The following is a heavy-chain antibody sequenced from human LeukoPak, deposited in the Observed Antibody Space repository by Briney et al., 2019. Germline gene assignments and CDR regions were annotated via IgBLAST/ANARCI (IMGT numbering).Heavy chain of an antibody. Sequence: PSQTLSLTCTVSGGSISSGGYYWSWIRQPPGKGLEWIGYIYHSGSTYYNPSLKSRVTISVDTSKNQFSLKLSSVTAADTAVFYCASQRMATMVSYFDYWGQGTLVTVSS. J-gene: IGHJ4*02. CDR2: IYHSGST. CDR1: GGSISSGGYY. CDR3: ASQRMATMVSYFDY. V-gene: IGHV4-30-2*01. D-gene: IGHD5-24*01.